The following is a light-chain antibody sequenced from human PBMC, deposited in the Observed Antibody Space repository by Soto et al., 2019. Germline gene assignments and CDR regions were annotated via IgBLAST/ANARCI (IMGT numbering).Light chain of an antibody. V-gene: IGLV1-47*02. CDR1: DSNSGSNY. Sequence: LTQPPSASGTPGQRVTISCSGSDSNSGSNYVYWYQQFPGTAPKLLIYSNIQRPSGVPARFSGSKSGTTAYLAISGLRSEDEADYYCAAWGNSLNGRVFGGGTKLTVL. CDR3: AAWGNSLNGRV. CDR2: SNI. J-gene: IGLJ3*02.